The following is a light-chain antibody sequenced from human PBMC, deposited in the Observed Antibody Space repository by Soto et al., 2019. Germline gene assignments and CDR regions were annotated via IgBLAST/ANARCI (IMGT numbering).Light chain of an antibody. V-gene: IGKV3-20*01. CDR2: GAS. J-gene: IGKJ1*01. CDR3: QQYGSSSWT. Sequence: EIVLTQSPGTLSLSPGERATLSCRASQSVSSSYLAWYQQKPGQAPRLLIYGASSRATGIPDRFSGSGSGTDFTLTISRLEPEDCAGYYCQQYGSSSWTFGQGTKVEIK. CDR1: QSVSSSY.